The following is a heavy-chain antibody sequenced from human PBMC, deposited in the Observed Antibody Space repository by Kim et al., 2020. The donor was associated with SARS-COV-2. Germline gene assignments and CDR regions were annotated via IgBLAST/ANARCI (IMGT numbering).Heavy chain of an antibody. Sequence: AQKLQGRVTMTTDTSTSTAYMELRSLRSDDTAVYYCARSDSSGYYNWFDPWGQGTLVTVSS. CDR3: ARSDSSGYYNWFDP. J-gene: IGHJ5*02. D-gene: IGHD3-22*01. V-gene: IGHV1-18*01.